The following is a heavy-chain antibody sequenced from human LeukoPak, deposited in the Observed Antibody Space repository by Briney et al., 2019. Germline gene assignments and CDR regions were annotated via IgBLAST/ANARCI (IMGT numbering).Heavy chain of an antibody. CDR2: NWNSGGI. Sequence: PGGSLRLSCAASGFTFSSYAMSWVRQAPGKGLEWVSTNWNSGGIGYADSVKGRFTISRDNAKNSLYLHLNSLRPEDTAFYYCVRDVLPVSRSGFDQWGQGTLVTVSS. V-gene: IGHV3-20*04. D-gene: IGHD3-3*01. CDR3: VRDVLPVSRSGFDQ. J-gene: IGHJ4*02. CDR1: GFTFSSYA.